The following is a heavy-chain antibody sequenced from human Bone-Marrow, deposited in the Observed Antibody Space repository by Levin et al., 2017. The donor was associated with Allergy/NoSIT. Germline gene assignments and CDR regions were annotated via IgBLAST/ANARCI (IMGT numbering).Heavy chain of an antibody. V-gene: IGHV3-9*01. CDR3: AKDFGRIAVGPVGY. J-gene: IGHJ4*02. CDR1: GFTFDDYA. Sequence: GGSLRLSCAASGFTFDDYAMHWVRQAPGKGLEWVSGISWNSGSIGYADSVKGRFTISRDNAKNSLYLQMNSLRAEDTALYYCAKDFGRIAVGPVGYWGQGTLVTVSS. D-gene: IGHD6-19*01. CDR2: ISWNSGSI.